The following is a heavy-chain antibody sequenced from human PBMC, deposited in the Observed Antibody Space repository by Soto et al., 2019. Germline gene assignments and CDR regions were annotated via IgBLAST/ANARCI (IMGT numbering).Heavy chain of an antibody. J-gene: IGHJ4*02. CDR3: ARGYDYPSRFDY. D-gene: IGHD4-17*01. CDR2: IYYSGST. Sequence: QLQLQESGPGLVKPSETLSLTCTVSGGSISSSSYYWGWIRQPPGKGLEWIGSIYYSGSTYYNPSLKSRVTISVDTSKNQFSLKLSSVTAADTAVYYCARGYDYPSRFDYWGQGTLVTVSS. V-gene: IGHV4-39*01. CDR1: GGSISSSSYY.